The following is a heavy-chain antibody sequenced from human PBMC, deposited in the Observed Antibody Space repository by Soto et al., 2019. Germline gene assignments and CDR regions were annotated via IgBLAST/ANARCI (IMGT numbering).Heavy chain of an antibody. CDR1: GYTFTSYA. CDR3: ARDYYYYGMDV. Sequence: ASVKVSCKASGYTFTSYAMHWVRQAPGQRLEWMGWINAGNGNTKYPQKFQGRVTITRDTSASTAYMELSSLRSEDTAVYYCARDYYYYGMDVWGQGTTVTVSS. J-gene: IGHJ6*02. CDR2: INAGNGNT. V-gene: IGHV1-3*01.